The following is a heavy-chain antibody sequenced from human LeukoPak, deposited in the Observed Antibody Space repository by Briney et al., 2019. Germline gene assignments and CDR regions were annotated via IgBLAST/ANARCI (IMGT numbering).Heavy chain of an antibody. V-gene: IGHV3-15*01. CDR2: IKSKTDGGTT. CDR1: GFTFCNAW. Sequence: GGSLRLSCAASGFTFCNAWMSWVRQAPGKGLEWVGRIKSKTDGGTTDYAAPVKGRFTISRDDSKNTLYLQMNSLKTEDTAVYYCTTDALVYYYDSSGDLDAFDIWGQGAMVTVSS. D-gene: IGHD3-22*01. CDR3: TTDALVYYYDSSGDLDAFDI. J-gene: IGHJ3*02.